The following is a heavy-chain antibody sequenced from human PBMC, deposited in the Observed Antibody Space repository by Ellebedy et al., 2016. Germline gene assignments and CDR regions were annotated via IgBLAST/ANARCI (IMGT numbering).Heavy chain of an antibody. J-gene: IGHJ4*02. D-gene: IGHD6-19*01. CDR2: IYYSGST. V-gene: IGHV4-59*01. CDR1: GGSISGYY. CDR3: ARGYSSGWYVEYFDY. Sequence: SETLSLXXTVSGGSISGYYWTWIRQPPGKGLEWIGYIYYSGSTNYNPSLNSRVTISVDTSKNQFSLKLSSVTAADTAAYYCARGYSSGWYVEYFDYWGQGTLVTVSS.